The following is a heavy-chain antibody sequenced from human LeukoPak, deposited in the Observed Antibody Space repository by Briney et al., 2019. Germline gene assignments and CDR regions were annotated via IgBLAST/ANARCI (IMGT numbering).Heavy chain of an antibody. Sequence: PGRSLRLSCAASGFIFSSYGMHWVRQAPGKGLEWVAVTWYDGSNKYYADSVQGRFTISRDNSKNTLYLQMNSLRAEDTAVYYCAKDLGGGSGCYDLWGRGTLVPVSS. CDR1: GFIFSSYG. V-gene: IGHV3-33*06. J-gene: IGHJ2*01. CDR2: TWYDGSNK. D-gene: IGHD6-19*01. CDR3: AKDLGGGSGCYDL.